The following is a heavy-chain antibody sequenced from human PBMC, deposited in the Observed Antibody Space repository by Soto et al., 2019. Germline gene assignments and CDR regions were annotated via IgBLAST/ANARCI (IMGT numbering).Heavy chain of an antibody. CDR2: LIPVFGSP. J-gene: IGHJ6*02. D-gene: IGHD5-18*01. CDR1: GGTFSKDA. V-gene: IGHV1-69*01. Sequence: QVQLVQSGAEVKKPGSSVTVSCKTSGGTFSKDAINGVRQAPGQGLEWMGLLIPVFGSPIYAQKFQGRIRITADESTSTACMDLSSLRTEDTAVYYCTRVLGYTFEPGKTRYYAMDVWGQGTMVSVSS. CDR3: TRVLGYTFEPGKTRYYAMDV.